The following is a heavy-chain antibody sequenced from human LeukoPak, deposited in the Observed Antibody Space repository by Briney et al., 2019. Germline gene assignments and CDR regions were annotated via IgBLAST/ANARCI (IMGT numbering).Heavy chain of an antibody. CDR3: ATTSYDYGDFSFDY. Sequence: PSETLSLTCSVSGDSISSSSYYWSWIRQPPGKGLEWIGYIYYSGSTNYNPSLKSRVTISVDTSKNQFSLKLSSVTAADTAVYYCATTSYDYGDFSFDYWGQGTLVTVSS. CDR1: GDSISSSSYY. J-gene: IGHJ4*02. CDR2: IYYSGST. D-gene: IGHD4-17*01. V-gene: IGHV4-61*01.